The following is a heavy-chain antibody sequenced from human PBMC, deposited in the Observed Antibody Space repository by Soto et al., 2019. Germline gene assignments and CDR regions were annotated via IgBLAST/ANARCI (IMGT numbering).Heavy chain of an antibody. CDR3: AKTRAELRFLEWVLTYFDY. CDR2: ISGSGGSS. D-gene: IGHD3-3*01. CDR1: GFTFSSYA. V-gene: IGHV3-23*01. J-gene: IGHJ4*02. Sequence: GGSLRLSCAASGFTFSSYAMSWVRQAPGKGLEWVSAISGSGGSSYSADSVKGRFTISRDNSKNTLYLQMNSLRAEDTAVYYCAKTRAELRFLEWVLTYFDYWGQGTLVTVSS.